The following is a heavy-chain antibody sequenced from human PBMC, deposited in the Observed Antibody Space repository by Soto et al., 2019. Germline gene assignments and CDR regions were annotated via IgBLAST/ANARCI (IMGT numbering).Heavy chain of an antibody. D-gene: IGHD2-8*02. J-gene: IGHJ4*02. Sequence: SETLSLTCAVYGGSFSGYYWSWIRQPPGKGLEWIGEINHSGSTNYNPSLKSRVTISVDTSKNQFSLKLSSVTAADTAVYYCAGNPSVVYDYWGQGTLVTVSS. CDR3: AGNPSVVYDY. CDR1: GGSFSGYY. V-gene: IGHV4-34*01. CDR2: INHSGST.